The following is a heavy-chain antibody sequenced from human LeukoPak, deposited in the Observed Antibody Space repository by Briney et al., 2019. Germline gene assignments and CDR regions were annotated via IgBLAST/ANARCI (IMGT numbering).Heavy chain of an antibody. CDR1: GFTFSSYG. D-gene: IGHD3-22*01. CDR3: AKVNHYHDRRGLFYY. CDR2: ISYDGSNK. J-gene: IGHJ4*02. V-gene: IGHV3-30*18. Sequence: PGRSLRLSCAASGFTFSSYGMHWVRQAPGKGLEWVAVISYDGSNKYYADSVKGRFTISRDNSKNTLYLQINSLRAEDTAVYYCAKVNHYHDRRGLFYYWGQGTLVTVSS.